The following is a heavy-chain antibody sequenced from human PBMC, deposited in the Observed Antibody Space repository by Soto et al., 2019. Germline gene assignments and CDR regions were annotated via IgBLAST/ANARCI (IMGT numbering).Heavy chain of an antibody. J-gene: IGHJ4*02. V-gene: IGHV3-74*01. CDR2: INSDGSST. CDR1: GFTFSSYW. Sequence: EVQLVESGGGLVQPWGSMRLSWAASGFTFSSYWMHWVRQAPGKGLVWVSRINSDGSSTFYADSVKGRFTISRDNAKNKLYLQMNSLRAEDTAVYYCASSLLTPFDYWGQGTLVTVSS. CDR3: ASSLLTPFDY.